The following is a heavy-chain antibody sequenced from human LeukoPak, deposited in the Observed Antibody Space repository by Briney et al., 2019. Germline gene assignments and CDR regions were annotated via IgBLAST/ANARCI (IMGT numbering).Heavy chain of an antibody. D-gene: IGHD6-19*01. V-gene: IGHV1-18*01. CDR1: GYTFTSYG. CDR2: ISAYNGNT. CDR3: AGAVAGPYYYYGMDV. Sequence: GASVKVSCKASGYTFTSYGISWVRQAPGQGLEWMGWISAYNGNTNYAQKLQGRVTMTTDTSTSTAYMELRSLRSDDTAVYYCAGAVAGPYYYYGMDVWGQGTTVTVSS. J-gene: IGHJ6*02.